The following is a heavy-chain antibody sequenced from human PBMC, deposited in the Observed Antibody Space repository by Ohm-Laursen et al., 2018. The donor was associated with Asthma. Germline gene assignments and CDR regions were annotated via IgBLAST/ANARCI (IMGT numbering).Heavy chain of an antibody. CDR2: ISAKNGNT. CDR1: GYTFTDYG. J-gene: IGHJ4*02. D-gene: IGHD2-21*01. V-gene: IGHV1-18*04. Sequence: SVKVSCKASGYTFTDYGISWVRQAPGQGLEWMGWISAKNGNTDFTQKLQGRVTLTTDTSTSTAYMDLRSLRSDDTAVYYCVRDVVDRFDFWGQGSLVIVSS. CDR3: VRDVVDRFDF.